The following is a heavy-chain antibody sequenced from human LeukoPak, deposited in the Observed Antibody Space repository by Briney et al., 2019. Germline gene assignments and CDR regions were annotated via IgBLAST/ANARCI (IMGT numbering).Heavy chain of an antibody. Sequence: SETLSLTCTVSGGSISSSSYYWGWIRQPPGKGLEWIGSIYYSGSTYYNPSLKSRVTISVDASKNQFSLKLSSVTAADTAVYYCARDAEYYDFWSGYRTSQNWFDPWGQGTLVTVSS. CDR3: ARDAEYYDFWSGYRTSQNWFDP. J-gene: IGHJ5*02. V-gene: IGHV4-39*07. CDR1: GGSISSSSYY. D-gene: IGHD3-3*01. CDR2: IYYSGST.